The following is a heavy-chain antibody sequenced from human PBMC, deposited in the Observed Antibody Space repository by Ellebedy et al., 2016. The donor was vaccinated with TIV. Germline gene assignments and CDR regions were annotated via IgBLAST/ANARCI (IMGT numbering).Heavy chain of an antibody. J-gene: IGHJ3*02. V-gene: IGHV4-39*07. CDR2: MFYSGST. CDR1: GGSISTSSYY. CDR3: ARDIHGYNYLVNAFDI. Sequence: MPSETLSLTCTVSGGSISTSSYYWGWIRQPPGKGPEWIGNMFYSGSTFYNPSLKSRVTISLDTSKNQFSLKLTSVTAADTAVYFCARDIHGYNYLVNAFDIWGQGTMVTVSS. D-gene: IGHD5-24*01.